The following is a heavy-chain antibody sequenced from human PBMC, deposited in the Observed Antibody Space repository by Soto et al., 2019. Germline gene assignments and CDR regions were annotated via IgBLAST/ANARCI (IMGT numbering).Heavy chain of an antibody. CDR1: GGTFSSYT. CDR3: ARDIVATITVEPYFDY. D-gene: IGHD5-12*01. Sequence: GASVKVSCKASGGTFSSYTISWVRQAPGQGLEWMGRIIPILGIANYAQKFQGRVTITADKSTSTAYMELSSLRSEDTAVYYCARDIVATITVEPYFDYWGQGTLVTVSS. V-gene: IGHV1-69*04. CDR2: IIPILGIA. J-gene: IGHJ4*02.